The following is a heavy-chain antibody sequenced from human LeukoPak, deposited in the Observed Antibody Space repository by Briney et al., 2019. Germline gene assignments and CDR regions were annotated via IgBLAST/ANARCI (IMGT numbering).Heavy chain of an antibody. Sequence: KPSETLSLTCTVSGGSISSGSYYWGWIRQPPGKGLEWVWSIYYSGSTYYNPSLKSRVTISVDTSKNQFSLKLSSVTAADTAVYYCARGYCSGGSCHNWFDPWGQGTLVTVSS. CDR2: IYYSGST. CDR3: ARGYCSGGSCHNWFDP. CDR1: GGSISSGSYY. V-gene: IGHV4-39*01. D-gene: IGHD2-15*01. J-gene: IGHJ5*02.